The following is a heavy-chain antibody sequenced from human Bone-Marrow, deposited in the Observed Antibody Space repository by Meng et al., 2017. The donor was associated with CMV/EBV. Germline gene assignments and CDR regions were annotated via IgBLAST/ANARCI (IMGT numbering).Heavy chain of an antibody. CDR3: ARDTRSYPTGVHY. J-gene: IGHJ4*02. Sequence: GESLKISCAASGFTFSNYAIHWVRQAPGKGLEWVAVVSYDGSNKYYADSVKGRFTISRDNSKTSLYLEMNSLRPEDTAVYYCARDTRSYPTGVHYCGQGTLVTVSS. CDR1: GFTFSNYA. CDR2: VSYDGSNK. V-gene: IGHV3-30*04. D-gene: IGHD3-10*01.